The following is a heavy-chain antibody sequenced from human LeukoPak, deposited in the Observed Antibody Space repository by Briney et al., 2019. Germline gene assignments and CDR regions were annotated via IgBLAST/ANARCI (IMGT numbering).Heavy chain of an antibody. CDR3: ARAPRPYSSGWPDY. CDR1: GFTFSSYE. D-gene: IGHD6-19*01. V-gene: IGHV3-48*03. CDR2: ISSSGNTI. J-gene: IGHJ4*02. Sequence: GGSLRLSCAASGFTFSSYEMNWVRQAPGKGLEWLSYISSSGNTIYYADSVQGRFTISRDNAKNSLYLQMNSLRAEDTAVYYCARAPRPYSSGWPDYWGQGTLVTVSS.